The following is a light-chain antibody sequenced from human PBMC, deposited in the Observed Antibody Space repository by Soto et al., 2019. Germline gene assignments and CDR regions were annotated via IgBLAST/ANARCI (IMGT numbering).Light chain of an antibody. CDR2: DVN. CDR1: SSDIGAYNF. CDR3: TSWTTSTTML. V-gene: IGLV2-14*03. J-gene: IGLJ2*01. Sequence: QSALTQPASVSGSPGQSITISCTGTSSDIGAYNFVSWYQQHPGKAPKLMLYDVNIRPSGVSNRFSGSKSGNTASLTISGLQAEDEADYYCTSWTTSTTMLFGVGTKLTVL.